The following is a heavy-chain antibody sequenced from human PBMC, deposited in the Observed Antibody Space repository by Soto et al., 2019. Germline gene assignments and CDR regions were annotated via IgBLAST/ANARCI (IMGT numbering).Heavy chain of an antibody. Sequence: QVQLVQSGAEVRKPGASVTVSCRSSGDSFNDYYIHWVRQAPGQGLEWMGWINPNSGVTKYAQKFQGWVSMTRDTSIRLVYMQVSRLRSDDTAVYYCARESGGATATLDYYYFYMDVWGTGTTVTVSS. V-gene: IGHV1-2*04. CDR3: ARESGGATATLDYYYFYMDV. CDR2: INPNSGVT. CDR1: GDSFNDYY. D-gene: IGHD5-12*01. J-gene: IGHJ6*03.